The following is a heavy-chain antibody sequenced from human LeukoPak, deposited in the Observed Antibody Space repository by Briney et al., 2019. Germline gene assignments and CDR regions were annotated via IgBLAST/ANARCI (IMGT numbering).Heavy chain of an antibody. V-gene: IGHV4-59*01. D-gene: IGHD2-2*01. CDR2: IYYSGST. Sequence: PSETLSLTCTVSGGSISSYYWSWIRQPPGKGLEWIGYIYYSGSTNYNPSLKSRVTISEDTSKNQFSLKLSSVTAADTAVYYCARGGILGYCSSTSCYGNWFDPWGQGTLVTVSS. CDR1: GGSISSYY. J-gene: IGHJ5*02. CDR3: ARGGILGYCSSTSCYGNWFDP.